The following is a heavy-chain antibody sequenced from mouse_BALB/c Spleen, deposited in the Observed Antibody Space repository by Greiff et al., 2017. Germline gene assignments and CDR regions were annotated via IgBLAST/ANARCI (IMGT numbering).Heavy chain of an antibody. CDR1: GYSITSDYA. Sequence: EVKLQESGPGLVKPSQSLSLTCTVTGYSITSDYAWNWIRQFPGNKLEWMGYISYSGSTSYNPSLKSRISITRDTSKNQFFLQLNSVTTEDTATYYCARRGYYGSSLLAMDYWGQGTSVTVSS. CDR2: ISYSGST. CDR3: ARRGYYGSSLLAMDY. J-gene: IGHJ4*01. D-gene: IGHD1-1*01. V-gene: IGHV3-2*02.